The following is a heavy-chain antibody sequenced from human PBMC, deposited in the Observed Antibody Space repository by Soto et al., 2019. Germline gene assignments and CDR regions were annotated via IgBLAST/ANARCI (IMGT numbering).Heavy chain of an antibody. D-gene: IGHD3-3*01. CDR2: ISYDGSNK. CDR3: AKAVNFCWAQIPAGAGISYYGMDA. CDR1: GCTFSSYG. Sequence: PGGSLRLSCAACGCTFSSYGIHWVRQAPGKGLERVAVISYDGSNKYYADSVKGRFTISRDNSKNTLYLQMNSLRAEDTDVYYWAKAVNFCWAQIPAGAGISYYGMDAWGQGTRVTVSS. J-gene: IGHJ6*02. V-gene: IGHV3-30*18.